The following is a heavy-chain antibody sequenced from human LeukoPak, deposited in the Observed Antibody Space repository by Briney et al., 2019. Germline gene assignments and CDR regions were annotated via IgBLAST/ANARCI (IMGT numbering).Heavy chain of an antibody. CDR3: ARRGGSGRSFDY. CDR2: IYYTGST. V-gene: IGHV4-61*01. Sequence: SETLSLTCTVSGGSVSSGTYYWSWIWQPPGKGLEWIGYIYYTGSTNYNPSLKSRLTISVDTSKSQFSLKLSSVTAADTAVYYCARRGGSGRSFDYWGQGTLVTVSS. J-gene: IGHJ4*02. D-gene: IGHD3-10*01. CDR1: GGSVSSGTYY.